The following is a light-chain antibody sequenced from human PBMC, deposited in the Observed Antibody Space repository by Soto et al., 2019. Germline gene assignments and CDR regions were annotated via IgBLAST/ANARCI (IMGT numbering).Light chain of an antibody. V-gene: IGKV4-1*01. CDR1: QSVLDSPDNKNY. CDR3: QQYDSFPLS. CDR2: WAS. Sequence: IVMTQSPESLAVSLGERTTINCRSSQSVLDSPDNKNYLAWYQRKPGQPPKLLIYWASTRESGVPDRFSGSGSGTDFTLTISGLQAEDVAVYYCQQYDSFPLSFGGGTKVEIK. J-gene: IGKJ4*01.